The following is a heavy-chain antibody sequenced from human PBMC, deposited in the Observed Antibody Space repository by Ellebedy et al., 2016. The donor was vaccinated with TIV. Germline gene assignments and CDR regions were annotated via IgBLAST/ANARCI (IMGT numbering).Heavy chain of an antibody. D-gene: IGHD3-10*01. J-gene: IGHJ4*02. CDR3: ASAPNWFYLDF. Sequence: MPSETLSLTCTVSGGSISSYYWSRIRQSPGRGLEWIGYIYYSGSTNYNPSLKSRVTISLDTSKNQFSLRLSSVTAADTAVYYCASAPNWFYLDFWGQGTLVSVSS. V-gene: IGHV4-59*01. CDR1: GGSISSYY. CDR2: IYYSGST.